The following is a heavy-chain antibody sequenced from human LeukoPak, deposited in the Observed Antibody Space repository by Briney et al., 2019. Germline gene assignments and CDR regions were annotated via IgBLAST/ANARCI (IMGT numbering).Heavy chain of an antibody. J-gene: IGHJ4*02. V-gene: IGHV1-2*02. CDR2: INPNSGGT. CDR3: ARRYYGSGSYSIDY. Sequence: ASVKVSCKASGYTLTGYYIHWVRQAPGQGLEWMGWINPNSGGTNYAQEFQGRFTMTRDTSITTAYMELRSLRSDDTAVYYCARRYYGSGSYSIDYWGQGTLVTVSS. D-gene: IGHD3-10*01. CDR1: GYTLTGYY.